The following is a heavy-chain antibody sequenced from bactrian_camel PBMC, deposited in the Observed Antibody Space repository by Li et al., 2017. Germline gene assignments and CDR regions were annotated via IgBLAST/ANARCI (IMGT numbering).Heavy chain of an antibody. J-gene: IGHJ4*01. V-gene: IGHV3S26*01. CDR1: GYSFSHIC. CDR3: AADRLRRLCRGAWSSVDI. CDR2: IDGDGKT. Sequence: HVQLVESGGDSVQVGGSLRLSCAGSGYSFSHICMAWFQQAPGKEREKVATIDGDGKTSYKDSVKGRFTISKDNTKNTLYLQMNSLKPEDTAMYYCAADRLRRLCRGAWSSVDIWGRGTQVTVS. D-gene: IGHD1*01.